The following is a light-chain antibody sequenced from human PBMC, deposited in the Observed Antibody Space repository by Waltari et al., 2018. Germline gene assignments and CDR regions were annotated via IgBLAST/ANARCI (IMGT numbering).Light chain of an antibody. V-gene: IGLV1-44*01. CDR2: CNN. CDR3: AAWDDSLGGPYVV. CDR1: SSSIGVST. Sequence: SVFTQPPSASGPPGQRVTIPCSGISSSIGVSTVNWSQNLPGTGPKLLIYCNNRRPSGVPDRFSGSKSGTSASLAISGLQSEDEADYYCAAWDDSLGGPYVVFGGGTKLTVL. J-gene: IGLJ2*01.